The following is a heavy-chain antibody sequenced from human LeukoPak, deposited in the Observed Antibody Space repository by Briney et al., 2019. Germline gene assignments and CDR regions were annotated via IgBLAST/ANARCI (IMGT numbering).Heavy chain of an antibody. CDR3: ARALSKVVVITTTADY. D-gene: IGHD3-22*01. V-gene: IGHV3-30-3*01. J-gene: IGHJ4*02. Sequence: PGRSLRLSCAASGFTFSSYAMHWVRQAPGKGLEWVAVISYDGSNKYYADSVKGRFTTSRDNSKNTLYLQMNSLGAEDTAVYYCARALSKVVVITTTADYWGQGTLVTVSS. CDR2: ISYDGSNK. CDR1: GFTFSSYA.